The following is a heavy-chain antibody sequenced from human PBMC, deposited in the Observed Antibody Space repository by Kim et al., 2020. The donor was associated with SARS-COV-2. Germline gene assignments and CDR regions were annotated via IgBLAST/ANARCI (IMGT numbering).Heavy chain of an antibody. CDR2: ITGSGTTI. CDR3: ARGPNYSPFDY. CDR1: GFTFSSYE. J-gene: IGHJ4*02. V-gene: IGHV3-48*03. D-gene: IGHD4-4*01. Sequence: GGSLRLSCAASGFTFSSYEMDWVRQAPWKGLEWVSYITGSGTTIYYADSVRGRFTISRDNDKNSLYLQMNSLRAEDTAVYYCARGPNYSPFDYWGQGTLGTVSS.